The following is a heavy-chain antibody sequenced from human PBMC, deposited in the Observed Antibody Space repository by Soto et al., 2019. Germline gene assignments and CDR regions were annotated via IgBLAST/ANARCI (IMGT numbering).Heavy chain of an antibody. Sequence: ASVKVSCKASGYTFSSYGISWVRQAPGQGLEWMGWISAYNGDTKYAQKFQGRVTMTTDTSTSTAYMEVTSLTSDDTAVYYCAGESRGYHREPWGQGTLVTVSS. CDR1: GYTFSSYG. CDR3: AGESRGYHREP. V-gene: IGHV1-18*01. D-gene: IGHD5-18*01. J-gene: IGHJ5*02. CDR2: ISAYNGDT.